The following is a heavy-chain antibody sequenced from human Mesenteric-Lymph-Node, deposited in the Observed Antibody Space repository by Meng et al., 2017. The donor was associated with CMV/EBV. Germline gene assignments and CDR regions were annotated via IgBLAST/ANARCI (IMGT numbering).Heavy chain of an antibody. D-gene: IGHD3-22*01. CDR2: IYTSGST. J-gene: IGHJ4*02. CDR3: ARARFNYFDSSGDPPDY. V-gene: IGHV4-4*07. Sequence: SETLSLTCTVSGGSISSYYWSWIRQPAGKGLEWIGRIYTSGSTNYNPSLKSRVTMSVDTSKNQFSLKLSSVTAADTAVYYCARARFNYFDSSGDPPDYWGQGTLVTVSS. CDR1: GGSISSYY.